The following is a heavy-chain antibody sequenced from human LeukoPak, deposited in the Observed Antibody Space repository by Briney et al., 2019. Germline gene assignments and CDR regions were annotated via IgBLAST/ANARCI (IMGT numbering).Heavy chain of an antibody. D-gene: IGHD3-22*01. CDR1: GGSFSGYY. CDR2: INHSGST. V-gene: IGHV4-34*01. CDR3: ARADSSGYLGFDP. Sequence: NPSETLSLTCAVYGGSFSGYYWSWIRQTPEKGLEWIGEINHSGSTNYNPSLKSRVTISVDTSKNQFSLKLSSVTAADTAVYYCARADSSGYLGFDPWGQGTLVTVSS. J-gene: IGHJ5*02.